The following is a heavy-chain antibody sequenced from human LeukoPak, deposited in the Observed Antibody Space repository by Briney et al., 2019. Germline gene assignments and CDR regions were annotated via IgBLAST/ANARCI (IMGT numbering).Heavy chain of an antibody. Sequence: SETLSLTCTVSGGSIRSSYYYWGWIRQPPGKGLEWIGSIYDSGSTYYNPSLKSRVTISVDTSKNQFSLKLSSVTAADTAVYYCASTHYDFWSGYPDYWGQGTLVTVSS. V-gene: IGHV4-39*07. D-gene: IGHD3-3*01. CDR2: IYDSGST. CDR3: ASTHYDFWSGYPDY. J-gene: IGHJ4*02. CDR1: GGSIRSSYYY.